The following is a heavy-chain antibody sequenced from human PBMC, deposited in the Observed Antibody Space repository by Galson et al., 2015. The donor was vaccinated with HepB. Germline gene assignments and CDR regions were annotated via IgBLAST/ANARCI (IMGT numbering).Heavy chain of an antibody. J-gene: IGHJ3*02. CDR3: AMGSGYYLGDDAFDI. CDR1: GYTFTGYY. V-gene: IGHV1-2*04. CDR2: INPNSGGT. D-gene: IGHD3-22*01. Sequence: SVKVSCKASGYTFTGYYMHWVRQAPGQGLEWMGWINPNSGGTNYAQKFQGWVTITRDTSISTAYMELSRLRSDDTAVYYCAMGSGYYLGDDAFDIWGQGTMVTVSS.